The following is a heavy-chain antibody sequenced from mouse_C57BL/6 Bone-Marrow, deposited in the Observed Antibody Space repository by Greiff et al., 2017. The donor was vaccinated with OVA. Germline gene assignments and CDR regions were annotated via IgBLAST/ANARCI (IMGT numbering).Heavy chain of an antibody. CDR3: TRRRDGYYVLFDY. J-gene: IGHJ2*01. D-gene: IGHD2-3*01. Sequence: VQLQQSGAELVRPGASVTLSCKASGYTFTDYEMHWVKQTPVHGLEWIGAIDPETGGTAYNQKFKGKAILTADKSSSTAYTELRSLTSEDSAVYYCTRRRDGYYVLFDYWGQGTTLTVSS. CDR1: GYTFTDYE. V-gene: IGHV1-15*01. CDR2: IDPETGGT.